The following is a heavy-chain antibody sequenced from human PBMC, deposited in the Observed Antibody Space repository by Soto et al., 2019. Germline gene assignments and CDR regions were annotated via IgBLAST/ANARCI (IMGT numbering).Heavy chain of an antibody. J-gene: IGHJ4*02. V-gene: IGHV3-33*01. CDR2: IWYDGSNK. D-gene: IGHD2-8*01. CDR1: GFTFSSYG. CDR3: ARDIACTNGVCYTNLYY. Sequence: GGSLRLSCAASGFTFSSYGMHWVRQAPGKGLEWVAVIWYDGSNKYYADSVKGRFTISRDNSKNTLYLQMNSLRAEDTAVYYCARDIACTNGVCYTNLYYWGQGTLVTVSS.